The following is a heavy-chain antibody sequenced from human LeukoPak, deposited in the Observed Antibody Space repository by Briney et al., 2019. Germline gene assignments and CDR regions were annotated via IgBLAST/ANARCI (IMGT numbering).Heavy chain of an antibody. D-gene: IGHD3-22*01. V-gene: IGHV1-69*04. CDR2: IMPSLGIG. CDR3: AISPIKWGDSSGKNWFDP. CDR1: GGTFMGGTSNNYA. J-gene: IGHJ5*02. Sequence: GASVKVSCKASGGTFMGGTSNNYAINWVRQAPGQGLEWLGRIMPSLGIGNYPQKFQGRVTITADESANAAYMELSSLRSEDTAVYYCAISPIKWGDSSGKNWFDPWGQGTLVTVSS.